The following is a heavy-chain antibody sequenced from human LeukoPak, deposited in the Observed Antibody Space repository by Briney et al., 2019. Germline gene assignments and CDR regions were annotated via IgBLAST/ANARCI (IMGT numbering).Heavy chain of an antibody. CDR1: RFTFSSYG. J-gene: IGHJ4*02. D-gene: IGHD3/OR15-3a*01. CDR2: IRSAVETT. Sequence: PGGSLRLSCAASRFTFSSYGMSWVRQAPGKGLEWISGIRSAVETTHYADSVKGRFIISRDDSKNALSLQLNSLRPEDTALYYCAKHFCTGLDCSLFDSWGQGTLVTVSS. V-gene: IGHV3-23*01. CDR3: AKHFCTGLDCSLFDS.